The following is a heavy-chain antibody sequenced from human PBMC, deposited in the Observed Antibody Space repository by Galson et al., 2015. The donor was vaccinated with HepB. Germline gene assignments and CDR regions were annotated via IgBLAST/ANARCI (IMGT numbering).Heavy chain of an antibody. CDR3: ASSYYDSSGYYRFFDY. Sequence: SLRLSCAPSGFTFRSYIMNWIRQAPGKGLEWVSSISVTTDHIYYAESVKGRFTISRDNAKNSLFLQMNSLRAEDTAVYYCASSYYDSSGYYRFFDYWGQGTLVTVSS. J-gene: IGHJ4*02. D-gene: IGHD3-22*01. CDR2: ISVTTDHI. CDR1: GFTFRSYI. V-gene: IGHV3-21*01.